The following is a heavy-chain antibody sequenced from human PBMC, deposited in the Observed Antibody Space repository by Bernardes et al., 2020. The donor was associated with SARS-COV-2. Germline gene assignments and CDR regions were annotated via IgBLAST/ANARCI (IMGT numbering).Heavy chain of an antibody. V-gene: IGHV1-18*01. CDR1: GYTFTSYG. Sequence: ASVKVSCKASGYTFTSYGISWVRQAPGQGLEWMGWISAYNGNTNYAQKLQGRVTMTTDTSTSTAYMELRSLGSDDTAVYYCARDGYGGNSNHYYYGMDVWGQGTTVTVSS. CDR3: ARDGYGGNSNHYYYGMDV. D-gene: IGHD4-17*01. J-gene: IGHJ6*02. CDR2: ISAYNGNT.